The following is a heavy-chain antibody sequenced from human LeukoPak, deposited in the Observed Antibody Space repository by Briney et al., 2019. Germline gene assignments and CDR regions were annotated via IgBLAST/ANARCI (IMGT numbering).Heavy chain of an antibody. Sequence: PSENLSRNCTVSGYSISSGYYWGWIRQPPGKGLEWIGSIYHSGSTYYNPSLKSRVTISVDTSKNQFSLKLSSVTAADTAVYYCAGEGIAAPNWFDPWGQGTRVTVSS. CDR1: GYSISSGYY. CDR3: AGEGIAAPNWFDP. D-gene: IGHD6-13*01. V-gene: IGHV4-38-2*02. J-gene: IGHJ5*02. CDR2: IYHSGST.